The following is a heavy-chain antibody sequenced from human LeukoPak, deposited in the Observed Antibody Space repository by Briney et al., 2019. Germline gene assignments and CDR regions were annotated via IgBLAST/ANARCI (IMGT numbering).Heavy chain of an antibody. CDR2: IIPIFGTA. CDR1: GGTFSSYA. CDR3: ARDVGGSYWGYGY. J-gene: IGHJ4*02. D-gene: IGHD1-26*01. Sequence: SVKVSCKASGGTFSSYAISWVRQAPGQGLEWMGGIIPIFGTANYAQKFQGRVTITTDESTTTAYMELSSLRSEDTAVYYCARDVGGSYWGYGYWGQGTLVTVSS. V-gene: IGHV1-69*05.